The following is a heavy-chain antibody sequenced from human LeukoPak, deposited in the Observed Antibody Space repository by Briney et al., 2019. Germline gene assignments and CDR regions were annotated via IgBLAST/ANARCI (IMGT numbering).Heavy chain of an antibody. V-gene: IGHV4-31*03. CDR2: IYYSGST. CDR3: ARHSPYYDYSNYFDY. D-gene: IGHD4-11*01. CDR1: GGSISSGGYY. Sequence: SETLSLTCTVSGGSISSGGYYWSWIRQHPGKGLEWIGYIYYSGSTYYNPSLKSRVTISVDTSKNQFSLKLSSVTAADTAVYYCARHSPYYDYSNYFDYWGQGTLVTVSS. J-gene: IGHJ4*02.